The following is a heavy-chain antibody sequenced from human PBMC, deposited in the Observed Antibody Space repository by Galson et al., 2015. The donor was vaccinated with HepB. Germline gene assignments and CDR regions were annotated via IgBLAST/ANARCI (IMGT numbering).Heavy chain of an antibody. D-gene: IGHD3-22*01. Sequence: SETLSLTCTVSGGSISSYYWSWIRQPPGKGLEWIGYIYYSGSTNYNPSLKSRVTISVDTSKNQFSLKLSSVTAADTAVYYCARHRDYYDSSGYYYLWDYWGQGTLVTVSS. CDR3: ARHRDYYDSSGYYYLWDY. J-gene: IGHJ4*02. CDR2: IYYSGST. CDR1: GGSISSYY. V-gene: IGHV4-59*08.